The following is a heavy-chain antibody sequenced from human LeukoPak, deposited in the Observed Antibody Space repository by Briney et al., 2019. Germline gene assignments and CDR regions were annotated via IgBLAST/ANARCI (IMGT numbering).Heavy chain of an antibody. V-gene: IGHV1-69*01. CDR2: IIPIFGTA. CDR3: AREEGYSYGIWSPNWFDP. D-gene: IGHD5-18*01. Sequence: GGSLRLSCAASGFTFSSYWMSWVRQAPGQGLEWMGGIIPIFGTANYAQKFQGRVTITADESTSTAYMELSSLRSEDTAVYYCAREEGYSYGIWSPNWFDPWGQGTLVTVSS. J-gene: IGHJ5*02. CDR1: GFTFSSYW.